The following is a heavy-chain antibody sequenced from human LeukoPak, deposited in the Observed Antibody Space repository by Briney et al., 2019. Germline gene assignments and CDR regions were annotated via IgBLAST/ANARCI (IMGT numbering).Heavy chain of an antibody. J-gene: IGHJ3*02. CDR3: ARAEHDYGDSDAFDI. CDR2: IYTSGST. Sequence: PSETLSLTCTVSGGSISRYYWRWLRQPAGKGLEWIGRIYTSGSTNYNPSLKSRVTMSVDKSKNQFSLKLSSVTAADTAVYYCARAEHDYGDSDAFDIWGQGTMVTVSS. D-gene: IGHD4-17*01. V-gene: IGHV4-4*07. CDR1: GGSISRYY.